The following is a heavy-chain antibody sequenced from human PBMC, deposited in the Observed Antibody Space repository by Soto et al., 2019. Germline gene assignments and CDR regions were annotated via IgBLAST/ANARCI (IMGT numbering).Heavy chain of an antibody. CDR1: GGSISRSNW. J-gene: IGHJ6*02. V-gene: IGHV4-4*02. CDR3: ARDQGRITIFGVVEPPGGGMDV. Sequence: SETRSRTCAVSGGSISRSNWWSCFRQPPGKGLECIGEIYHSGSTNYNPSLKSRVTISVDKSKNQFSLKLSSVTAADTAVYYCARDQGRITIFGVVEPPGGGMDVWGQGTTVTVSS. CDR2: IYHSGST. D-gene: IGHD3-3*01.